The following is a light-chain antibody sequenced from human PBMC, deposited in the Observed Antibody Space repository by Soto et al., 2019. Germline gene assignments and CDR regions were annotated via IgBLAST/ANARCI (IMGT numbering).Light chain of an antibody. CDR3: SSYTSSSPSVV. J-gene: IGLJ2*01. Sequence: QSALPQPASVSGSPGQSITISCTGTSSDVGGYNYVSWYQQHPGKAPKLMIYDVSNRPSGVSNRFSGSKSGNTASLTISGLQAEDEADYYCSSYTSSSPSVVFGGGTKLTVL. V-gene: IGLV2-14*01. CDR1: SSDVGGYNY. CDR2: DVS.